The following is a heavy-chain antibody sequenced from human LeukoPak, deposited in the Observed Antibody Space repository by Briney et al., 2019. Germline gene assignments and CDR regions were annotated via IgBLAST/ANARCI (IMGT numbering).Heavy chain of an antibody. Sequence: GGSLRLSCAASGFTFSSYGMHWVRQAPGKGLEWVAVISYDGSNKYYADSVKGRFTISRDNSKNTLYLQMNSLRAEDTAVYYCASFSDGYNYFDYWGQGTLVTVSS. J-gene: IGHJ4*02. CDR2: ISYDGSNK. CDR3: ASFSDGYNYFDY. D-gene: IGHD5-24*01. V-gene: IGHV3-30*03. CDR1: GFTFSSYG.